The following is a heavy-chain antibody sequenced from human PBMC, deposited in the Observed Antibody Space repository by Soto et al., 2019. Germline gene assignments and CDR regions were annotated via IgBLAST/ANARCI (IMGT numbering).Heavy chain of an antibody. CDR2: IKQDGSEK. J-gene: IGHJ3*02. Sequence: GSLRLSCAASGFTFSSYWMSWVRQAPGKGLEWVANIKQDGSEKYYVDSVKGRFTISRDNAKNSLYLQMNSLRAEDTAVYYCAREWELRNDAFDIWGQGTMVTVSS. D-gene: IGHD1-26*01. V-gene: IGHV3-7*03. CDR3: AREWELRNDAFDI. CDR1: GFTFSSYW.